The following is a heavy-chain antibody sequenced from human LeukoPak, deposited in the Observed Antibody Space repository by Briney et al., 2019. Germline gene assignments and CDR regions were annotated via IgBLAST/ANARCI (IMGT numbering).Heavy chain of an antibody. J-gene: IGHJ4*02. D-gene: IGHD2/OR15-2a*01. CDR3: AGGLDYCFDY. V-gene: IGHV4-59*01. CDR2: IYYSGST. CDR1: GGSISSYY. Sequence: SETLSLTCSVSGGSISSYYWSWIRQPPGKGLEWIGYIYYSGSTNYNPSLKSRVTISVDTSKNQFSLKLSSVTAADTAVYYCAGGLDYCFDYWGQGTLVTVST.